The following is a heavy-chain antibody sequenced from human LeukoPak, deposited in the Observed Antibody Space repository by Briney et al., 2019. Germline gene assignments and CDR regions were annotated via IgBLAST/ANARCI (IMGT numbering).Heavy chain of an antibody. Sequence: GGSLRLSCAASGFTFSSYWMHWVRQAPGKGLVWVSRINSDGSSTSYADSVKGRFTISRDNSKNTLYLQMNSLRAEDTAVYYCAKGGQATPFDYWGQGTLVTVSS. D-gene: IGHD5-24*01. CDR1: GFTFSSYW. CDR3: AKGGQATPFDY. V-gene: IGHV3-74*01. CDR2: INSDGSST. J-gene: IGHJ4*02.